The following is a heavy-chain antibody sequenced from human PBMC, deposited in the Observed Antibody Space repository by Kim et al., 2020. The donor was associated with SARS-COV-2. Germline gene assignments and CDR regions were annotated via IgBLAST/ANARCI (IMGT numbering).Heavy chain of an antibody. D-gene: IGHD6-19*01. CDR3: AKEMRSGWYNFDY. CDR2: FSSNGDNT. V-gene: IGHV3-64D*06. CDR1: GFTFNTYA. Sequence: GGSLRLSCSASGFTFNTYAMHWVRQAPGKGLEYVSGFSSNGDNTYYADSVKGRFTISRDNSKNTLYLQMSSLRVEDTAIYYCAKEMRSGWYNFDYWGQGTLVTVSS. J-gene: IGHJ4*02.